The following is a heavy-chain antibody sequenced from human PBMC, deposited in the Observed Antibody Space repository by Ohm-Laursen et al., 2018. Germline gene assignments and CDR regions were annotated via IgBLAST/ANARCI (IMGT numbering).Heavy chain of an antibody. CDR1: GYTFTSYY. CDR2: INPSGGST. CDR3: AITYYYDSSGYYSGAFDI. Sequence: ASVKVSCKASGYTFTSYYMHWVRQAPGQGLEWMGIINPSGGSTSYAQKFQGRVTMTRDTSTSTVYMELSSLRSEDTAVYYCAITYYYDSSGYYSGAFDIWGQGTMVTVSS. V-gene: IGHV1-46*01. D-gene: IGHD3-22*01. J-gene: IGHJ3*02.